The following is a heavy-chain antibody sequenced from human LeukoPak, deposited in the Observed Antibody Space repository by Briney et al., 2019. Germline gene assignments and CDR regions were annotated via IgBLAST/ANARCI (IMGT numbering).Heavy chain of an antibody. J-gene: IGHJ4*02. CDR1: GFTFSSYT. CDR3: AKLRYCGGDGCYSHFDF. CDR2: ISSTSGYI. D-gene: IGHD2-15*01. V-gene: IGHV3-21*01. Sequence: GGSLRLSCAASGFTFSSYTMNWVRQAPGKGLEWVSSISSTSGYIYYADSVKGRFTISRDNAKNSLYLRMNSLRAEDTAVYYCAKLRYCGGDGCYSHFDFWGQGTLVTVSS.